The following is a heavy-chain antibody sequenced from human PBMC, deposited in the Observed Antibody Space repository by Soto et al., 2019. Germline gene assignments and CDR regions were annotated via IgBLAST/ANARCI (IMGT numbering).Heavy chain of an antibody. CDR1: GGTFSSSA. CDR3: ATSGTAKKFDY. Sequence: SVKVSCKASGGTFSSSAISWVRQAPGQGLEWMGNIIPIFGTTKDAQKFQGRVTITADESTSTAYMELSSLSSEDTAVYYCATSGTAKKFDYWGQGTLVTVSS. CDR2: IIPIFGTT. V-gene: IGHV1-69*13. D-gene: IGHD2-21*02. J-gene: IGHJ4*02.